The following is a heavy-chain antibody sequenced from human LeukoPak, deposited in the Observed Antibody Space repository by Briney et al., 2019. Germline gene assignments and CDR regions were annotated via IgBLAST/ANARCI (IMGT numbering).Heavy chain of an antibody. V-gene: IGHV4-59*12. CDR2: IYYSGST. CDR3: AAQSPRLYGMDV. J-gene: IGHJ6*02. Sequence: KSSETLSLTCTVSGGSISSYYWSWIRQPPGKGLEWIGYIYYSGSTNYNPSLKSRVTISVDRSKNQFSLKLSSVTAADTAVYYCAAQSPRLYGMDVWGQGTTVTVSS. D-gene: IGHD6-25*01. CDR1: GGSISSYY.